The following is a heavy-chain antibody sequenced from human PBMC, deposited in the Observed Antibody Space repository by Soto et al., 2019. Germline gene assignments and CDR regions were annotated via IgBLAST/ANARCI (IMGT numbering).Heavy chain of an antibody. CDR3: AKGYDFWSGYSGDAFDI. V-gene: IGHV3-23*01. Sequence: EVQLLESGGGLVQTGGSLRLSCAASGFTFSSYAMSWVRQAPGKGLEWVSAISGSGGSTYYADSVKGRFTISRDNSKNTLYLQMNSLRAEDTAVYYCAKGYDFWSGYSGDAFDIWGQGTMVTVSS. CDR1: GFTFSSYA. J-gene: IGHJ3*02. CDR2: ISGSGGST. D-gene: IGHD3-3*01.